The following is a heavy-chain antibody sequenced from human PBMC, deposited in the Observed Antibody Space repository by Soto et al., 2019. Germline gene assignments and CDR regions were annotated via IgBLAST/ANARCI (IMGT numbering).Heavy chain of an antibody. CDR2: ISGSGGST. V-gene: IGHV3-23*01. J-gene: IGHJ6*02. D-gene: IGHD5-12*01. Sequence: LRLSCAASGFTFSSYAMSWVRQAPGKGLEWVSAISGSGGSTYYADSVKGRFTISRDNSKNTLYLQMNSLRAEDTAVYYCARDGSWYYYYGMDVWGQGTTVTVSS. CDR1: GFTFSSYA. CDR3: ARDGSWYYYYGMDV.